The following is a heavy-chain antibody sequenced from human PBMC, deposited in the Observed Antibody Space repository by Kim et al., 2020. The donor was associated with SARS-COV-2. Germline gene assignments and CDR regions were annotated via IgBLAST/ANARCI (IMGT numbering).Heavy chain of an antibody. D-gene: IGHD6-13*01. Sequence: GGSLRLSCAASGFTFGDYALNWVRQAPGKGLEWVGFIRSTAYGGTTEYAASVKGRFTISRDDSKSIAYLLMNSLKTEDTAVYYCTRERRTAGFAYFYYGMDVWGQGTTVTVSS. CDR2: IRSTAYGGTT. CDR1: GFTFGDYA. J-gene: IGHJ6*02. V-gene: IGHV3-49*04. CDR3: TRERRTAGFAYFYYGMDV.